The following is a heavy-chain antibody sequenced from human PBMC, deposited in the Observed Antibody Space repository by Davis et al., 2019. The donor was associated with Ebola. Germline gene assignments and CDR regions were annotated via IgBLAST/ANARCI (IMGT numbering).Heavy chain of an antibody. V-gene: IGHV3-7*03. CDR1: GFTLSSYW. Sequence: PGGPLRPSFAVPGFTLSSYWMSWVRQAPGKGLEWVAHEKEDGTSKSYVDSVKGRFTISRDNAKNSLYLQINSLRAEDTAVYYCARNQLGVIGFDIWGQGTKVTVSS. CDR3: ARNQLGVIGFDI. CDR2: EKEDGTSK. J-gene: IGHJ3*02. D-gene: IGHD3-10*01.